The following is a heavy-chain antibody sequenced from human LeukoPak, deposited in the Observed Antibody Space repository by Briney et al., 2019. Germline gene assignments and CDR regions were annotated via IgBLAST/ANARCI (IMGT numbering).Heavy chain of an antibody. CDR1: GGSFSGYY. J-gene: IGHJ4*02. Sequence: MSSETLSLTCAVYGGSFSGYYWSWIRQPPGKGLGWIGEINHSGSTNYNPALKSRGTISVDTSKNQYSLKLSSVPAADTAVYYCARDLLAVAGTDIGLDYWGQGTLVTVSS. D-gene: IGHD6-19*01. CDR3: ARDLLAVAGTDIGLDY. CDR2: INHSGST. V-gene: IGHV4-34*01.